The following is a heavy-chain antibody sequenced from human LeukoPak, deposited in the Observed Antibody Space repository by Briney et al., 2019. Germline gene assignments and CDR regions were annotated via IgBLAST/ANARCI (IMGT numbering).Heavy chain of an antibody. D-gene: IGHD1-26*01. CDR2: INHSGST. J-gene: IGHJ4*02. V-gene: IGHV4-34*01. Sequence: PSETLSLTCAAYGGSFSGYYWSWIRQPPGKGLEWIGEINHSGSTNYNPSLKSRVTISVDTSKNQFSLKLSSVTAADTAVYYCASSGSYRFDYWGQGTLVTVSS. CDR1: GGSFSGYY. CDR3: ASSGSYRFDY.